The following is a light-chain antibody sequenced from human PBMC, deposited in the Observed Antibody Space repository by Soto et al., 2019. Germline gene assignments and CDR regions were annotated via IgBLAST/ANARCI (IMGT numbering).Light chain of an antibody. CDR1: SSDVGGYNY. J-gene: IGLJ2*01. CDR2: EVS. V-gene: IGLV2-14*01. CDR3: SSYTSSSTLYVV. Sequence: QSVLTQPASVSGSPRQSITISCTGTSSDVGGYNYVSWYQQHPGKAPKLMIYEVSNRPSGVSNRFSGSKSGNTASLTISGLQAEDEADYYCSSYTSSSTLYVVFGGGTKLTVL.